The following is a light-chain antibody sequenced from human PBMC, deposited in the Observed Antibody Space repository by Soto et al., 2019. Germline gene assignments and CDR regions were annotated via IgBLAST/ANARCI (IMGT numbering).Light chain of an antibody. CDR2: GAS. CDR1: QSISTN. J-gene: IGKJ1*01. Sequence: VIKQSRPALISKPGESATWSSRVSQSISTNLAWYQQKPAQAPSLLLYGASTRATVIPTKFRGSGSGTGFTHSCCSPHSKCFAVYCCQRDNNWPMGKFGQGTKVDIK. V-gene: IGKV3-15*01. CDR3: QRDNNWPMGK.